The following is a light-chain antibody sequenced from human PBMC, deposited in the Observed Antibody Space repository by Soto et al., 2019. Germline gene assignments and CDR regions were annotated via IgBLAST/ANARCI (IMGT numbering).Light chain of an antibody. CDR1: QSVSSN. Sequence: EIVLTQSPGSLSLSPGERATLSCRASQSVSSNLAWYQRKPGQAPRFLIYGASSRATGIPDRFSGGGSGTDFTLTISRLEPEDFAVYYCQQYGSSPLTFGGGTKVDIK. CDR2: GAS. CDR3: QQYGSSPLT. V-gene: IGKV3-20*01. J-gene: IGKJ4*01.